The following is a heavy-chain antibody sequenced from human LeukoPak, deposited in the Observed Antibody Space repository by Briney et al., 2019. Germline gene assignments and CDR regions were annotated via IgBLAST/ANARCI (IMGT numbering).Heavy chain of an antibody. J-gene: IGHJ4*02. Sequence: PGGSLRLSCAASGFTFSSYAMSWVRQAPGKGLEWVSAISGSGGSTYYADSVKGRFTISRDNSKNTLYLQMNSLRAEDTAVYYSAKDGGLLEWLSLYYFDYWGQGTLVTVSS. D-gene: IGHD3-3*01. CDR3: AKDGGLLEWLSLYYFDY. V-gene: IGHV3-23*01. CDR2: ISGSGGST. CDR1: GFTFSSYA.